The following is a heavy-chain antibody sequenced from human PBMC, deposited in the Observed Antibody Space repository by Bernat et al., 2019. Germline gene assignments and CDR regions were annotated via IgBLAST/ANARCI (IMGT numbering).Heavy chain of an antibody. CDR3: ARMRMDCTNGVCPSPVDN. D-gene: IGHD2-8*01. Sequence: QVQLVESGGGVVQPGRSLRLSCTASGFTFRSYAMQWVRQAPGKGLEWVAVIWYDGSYKYYADSVKGRFTISRDNSKNTLNLQMNSLRAEDTAVYYCARMRMDCTNGVCPSPVDNWGQGTLVAVSS. J-gene: IGHJ4*02. V-gene: IGHV3-33*08. CDR1: GFTFRSYA. CDR2: IWYDGSYK.